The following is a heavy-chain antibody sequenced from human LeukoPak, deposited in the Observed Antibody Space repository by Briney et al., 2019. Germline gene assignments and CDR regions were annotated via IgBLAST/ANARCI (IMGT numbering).Heavy chain of an antibody. CDR1: GGSISNYY. CDR2: IYYSGST. CDR3: ARLQVHCGGDCYTRWFDP. J-gene: IGHJ5*02. Sequence: SETLSLTCTISGGSISNYYWNWIRQPPGKGLEWIAYIYYSGSTKYNPSLKSRVTISLDRSKNQFSLKLRSVTAADTAVYYCARLQVHCGGDCYTRWFDPWGQGTLVTVSS. D-gene: IGHD2-21*02. V-gene: IGHV4-59*08.